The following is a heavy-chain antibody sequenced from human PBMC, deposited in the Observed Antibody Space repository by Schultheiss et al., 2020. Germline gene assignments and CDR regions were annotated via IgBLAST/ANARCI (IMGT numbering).Heavy chain of an antibody. CDR1: GFTFSSYG. CDR3: ARESSSSSDWYFDL. CDR2: ISSSGSTI. V-gene: IGHV3-48*04. D-gene: IGHD6-6*01. Sequence: GGSLRLSCAASGFTFSSYGMHWVRQAPGKGLEWVSYISSSGSTIYYADYVKGRFTISRDNAKNTLYLQMNSLRAEDTAVYYCARESSSSSDWYFDLWGRGTLV. J-gene: IGHJ2*01.